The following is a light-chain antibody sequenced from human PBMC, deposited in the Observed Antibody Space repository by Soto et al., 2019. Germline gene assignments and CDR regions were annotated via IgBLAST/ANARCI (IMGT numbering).Light chain of an antibody. J-gene: IGKJ2*01. V-gene: IGKV3-15*01. Sequence: EVVMTQSPATLSVSPGERATLSCRASQSVSSNLAWYQQKPGQAPRLLIYGESTRATGIPARFSGSGSGTEFTLTISNLQSEDFAVYYCQYYNNWYTFGQGTKLEIK. CDR1: QSVSSN. CDR2: GES. CDR3: QYYNNWYT.